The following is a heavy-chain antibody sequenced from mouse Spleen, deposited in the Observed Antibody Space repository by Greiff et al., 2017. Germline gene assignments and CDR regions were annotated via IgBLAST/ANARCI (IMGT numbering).Heavy chain of an antibody. D-gene: IGHD1-1*01. CDR1: GYTFTDYY. CDR3: ARSDGRDFDY. Sequence: QVQLHQSGAELVRPGASVKLSCKASGYTFTDYYINWVKQRPGQGLEWIARIYPGSGNTYYNEKFKGKATLTAEKSSSTAYMQLSSLTSEDSAVYFCARSDGRDFDYWGQGTTLTVSS. CDR2: IYPGSGNT. J-gene: IGHJ2*01. V-gene: IGHV1-76*01.